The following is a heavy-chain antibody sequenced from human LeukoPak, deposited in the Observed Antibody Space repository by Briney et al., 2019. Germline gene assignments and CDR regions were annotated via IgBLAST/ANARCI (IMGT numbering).Heavy chain of an antibody. D-gene: IGHD2-2*01. CDR3: AKDGRGGDCTSASCTNWFGP. CDR1: GFTFSTYA. CDR2: IGGSGGVT. V-gene: IGHV3-23*01. J-gene: IGHJ5*02. Sequence: HAGVSLRLSCTASGFTFSTYALTWVRQAPGKGLEWVSTIGGSGGVTYYADSVKGRFTISRDNSKNTLYLQMNSLRAEDTAVYYCAKDGRGGDCTSASCTNWFGPWGQGTLVTVSS.